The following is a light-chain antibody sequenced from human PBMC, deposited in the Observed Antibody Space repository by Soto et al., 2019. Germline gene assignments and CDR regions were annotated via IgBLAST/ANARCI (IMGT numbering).Light chain of an antibody. CDR3: QQANSFPLT. Sequence: DIQMTQSPSSLSASVGDRGTITCRASQSISNYLNWYQQKPGKATNLLIYIASNLHSGVPSRVSGSGSGTDFTLTISSLQPEDFATYYCQQANSFPLTFGGGTKVDIK. V-gene: IGKV1-39*01. CDR2: IAS. J-gene: IGKJ4*01. CDR1: QSISNY.